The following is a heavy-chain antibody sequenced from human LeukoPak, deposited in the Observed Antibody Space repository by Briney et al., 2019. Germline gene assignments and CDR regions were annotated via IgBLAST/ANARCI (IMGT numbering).Heavy chain of an antibody. CDR3: ARRSGYYYGMDV. J-gene: IGHJ6*02. V-gene: IGHV4-59*08. Sequence: PSETLSLTCTVSGGSISSYYWSWIRQPPGKGLEGIGYIYYSGSTNFNPSLKSRVTISVDTSKNQFSLKLSSVTAADTAVYYCARRSGYYYGMDVWGQGTTVTVSS. CDR1: GGSISSYY. CDR2: IYYSGST.